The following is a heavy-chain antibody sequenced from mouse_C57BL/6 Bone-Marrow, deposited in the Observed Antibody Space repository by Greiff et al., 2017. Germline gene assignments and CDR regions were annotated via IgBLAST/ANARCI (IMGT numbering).Heavy chain of an antibody. CDR3: ARRRDYDPFAY. CDR1: GYTFTSYW. CDR2: IDPSDSYT. J-gene: IGHJ3*01. Sequence: VQLQQPGAELVMPGASVKLSCKASGYTFTSYWMHWVKQRPGQGLEWIGEIDPSDSYTNYNQKFKGKSTLTVDKSSSTAYMQLSSLTSEDSAVYYCARRRDYDPFAYWGQGALVTVSA. V-gene: IGHV1-69*01. D-gene: IGHD2-3*01.